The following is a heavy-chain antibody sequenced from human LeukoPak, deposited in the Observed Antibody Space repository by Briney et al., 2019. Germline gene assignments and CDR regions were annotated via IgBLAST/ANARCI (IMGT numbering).Heavy chain of an antibody. Sequence: GGSLRLSCAASGFTFSSYGMSWVRQAPGKGLEWVSAISGSGGSTYYADSVKGRFTISRDNSKNTLYLQMNSLRAEDTAVYYCAKAPVTTCRGAFCYPFDYWGLGTLVTVSS. V-gene: IGHV3-23*01. J-gene: IGHJ4*02. D-gene: IGHD2-15*01. CDR2: ISGSGGST. CDR1: GFTFSSYG. CDR3: AKAPVTTCRGAFCYPFDY.